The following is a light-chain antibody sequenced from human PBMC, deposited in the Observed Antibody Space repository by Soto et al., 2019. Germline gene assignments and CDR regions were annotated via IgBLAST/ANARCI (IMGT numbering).Light chain of an antibody. CDR2: AAS. CDR3: QQRSSTPLT. Sequence: DIQMTQSPSSLSASVGDRVTITCRASQSIINYLSWYQHTLGKAPKLLIYAASTLQSGVPSRFSGSGSGTDFTLTISSLHPEDFATYYCQQRSSTPLTFGGGTKVELK. V-gene: IGKV1-39*01. CDR1: QSIINY. J-gene: IGKJ4*01.